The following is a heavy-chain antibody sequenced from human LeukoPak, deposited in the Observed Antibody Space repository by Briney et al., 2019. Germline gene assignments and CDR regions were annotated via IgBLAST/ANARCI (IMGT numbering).Heavy chain of an antibody. V-gene: IGHV4-4*07. CDR3: ARGDPGFVDGYFDL. CDR1: GGSISSYY. D-gene: IGHD3-22*01. Sequence: SETLSLTCTVSGGSISSYYWSWIRQPAGKGLEWIGRIYTSGNTKYNPSLKSPVTLSVDTSKNQFSLKLTSVTVADTAVYYCARGDPGFVDGYFDLWGQGILVTVSS. J-gene: IGHJ4*02. CDR2: IYTSGNT.